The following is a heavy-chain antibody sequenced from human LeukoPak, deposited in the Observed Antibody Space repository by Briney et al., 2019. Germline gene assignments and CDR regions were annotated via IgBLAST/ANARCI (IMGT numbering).Heavy chain of an antibody. V-gene: IGHV4-61*02. J-gene: IGHJ4*02. CDR2: ICTSGST. D-gene: IGHD2-8*02. CDR3: ARDGVGGVAY. Sequence: PSETLSLTCTVSGGSISSGSYYWTWMRQPAGKGLEWIGRICTSGSTNCNPSLKSRVTISVDTSKNQFSLKLSSVTAADTAVYYCARDGVGGVAYWGLGTLVTVSS. CDR1: GGSISSGSYY.